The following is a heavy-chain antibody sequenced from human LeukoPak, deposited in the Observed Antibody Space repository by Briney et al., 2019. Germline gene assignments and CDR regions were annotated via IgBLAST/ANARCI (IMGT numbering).Heavy chain of an antibody. V-gene: IGHV1-8*03. CDR3: ARLTGTEGAFDI. J-gene: IGHJ3*02. CDR1: GCTFTSYD. CDR2: MNPNSGNT. D-gene: IGHD1/OR15-1a*01. Sequence: ASVKVSCKXSGCTFTSYDINWVRQATGQGPEWMGWMNPNSGNTGYAQKFQGRVTITRNTSISTAYMELSSLRSEDTAVYYCARLTGTEGAFDIWGQGTMVTVSS.